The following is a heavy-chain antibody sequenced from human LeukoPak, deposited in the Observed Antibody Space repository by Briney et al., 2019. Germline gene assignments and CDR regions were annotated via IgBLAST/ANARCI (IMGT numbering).Heavy chain of an antibody. J-gene: IGHJ3*02. Sequence: ASVKVSCKASGYTFTSYYMHWVRQAPGQGLEWMGIINPSGGSTSYAQKFQGRVTMTRDTSTSTVYMELSSLRSRDTAVYYCGGRATSLVLNIGGKGKMVTVFS. CDR3: GGRATSLVLNI. D-gene: IGHD5-12*01. CDR1: GYTFTSYY. V-gene: IGHV1-46*01. CDR2: INPSGGST.